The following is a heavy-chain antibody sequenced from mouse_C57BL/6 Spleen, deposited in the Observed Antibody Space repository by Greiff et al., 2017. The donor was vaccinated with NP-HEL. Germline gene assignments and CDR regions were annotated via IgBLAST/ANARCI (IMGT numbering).Heavy chain of an antibody. D-gene: IGHD1-1*01. V-gene: IGHV3-6*01. CDR1: GYSITSGYY. CDR3: ARGHYYGSSYPDY. J-gene: IGHJ2*01. CDR2: ISYDGSN. Sequence: VQLQQSGPGLVKPSQSLSLTCSVTGYSITSGYYWNWIRQFPGNKLEWMGYISYDGSNNYNPSLKNRISITRDTSKNQFFLKLNSVTTEDTATYYCARGHYYGSSYPDYWGQGTTLTVSS.